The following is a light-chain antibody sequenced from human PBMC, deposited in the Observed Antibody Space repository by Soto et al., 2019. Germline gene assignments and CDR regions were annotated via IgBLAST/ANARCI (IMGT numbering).Light chain of an antibody. CDR1: QRISSNY. V-gene: IGKV3-20*01. J-gene: IGKJ3*01. Sequence: EIVLTQSPGTLSLSPGERATLSCRASQRISSNYLAWYQQKPGQAPRLLIYGASSRATGISDRFSGSGSGTDFTLTISRLEPEDFAVYYCQQYGSSRFTFGPGTKVDIK. CDR2: GAS. CDR3: QQYGSSRFT.